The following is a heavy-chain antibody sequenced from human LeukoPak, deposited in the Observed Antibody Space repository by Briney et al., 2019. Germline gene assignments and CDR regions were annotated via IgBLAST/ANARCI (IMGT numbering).Heavy chain of an antibody. Sequence: GGSLRLSCAASGFTVSSNYMSWVRQAPGKGLEWVSAISGSGGSTYYADSVKGRFTISRDNSKNTLYLQMNSLRAEDTAVYYCAKDLISAQLAGVFDYWGQGTLVTVSS. D-gene: IGHD6-19*01. CDR3: AKDLISAQLAGVFDY. CDR2: ISGSGGST. V-gene: IGHV3-23*01. J-gene: IGHJ4*02. CDR1: GFTVSSNY.